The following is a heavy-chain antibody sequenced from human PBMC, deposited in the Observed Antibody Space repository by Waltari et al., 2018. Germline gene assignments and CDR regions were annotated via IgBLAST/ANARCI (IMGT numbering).Heavy chain of an antibody. CDR3: ARDRTGYDFWSGYYPAYYYGMDV. J-gene: IGHJ6*02. V-gene: IGHV4-59*11. CDR1: GGPITSHY. D-gene: IGHD3-3*01. Sequence: QVQLQESGPGLVKPSETLSPTCTVSGGPITSHYWSWMRQPPGKGLEWVGYIFYCGSTNYNPSLKSRVTISVDTSKNQFSLKLSSVTAADTAVYYCARDRTGYDFWSGYYPAYYYGMDVWGQGTTVTVSS. CDR2: IFYCGST.